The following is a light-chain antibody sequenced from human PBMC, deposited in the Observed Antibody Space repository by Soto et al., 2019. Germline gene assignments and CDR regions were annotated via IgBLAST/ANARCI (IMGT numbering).Light chain of an antibody. Sequence: EIVLTQSPATLSVSPGERASLSCRASQSVSSNLAWYQHKPGQAPRLLIYDASTRATAVPGRFSGSGSGTEFTLTISGLQSEDFAVDYCQQYDDWPPVYTFGQGTKLEI. CDR1: QSVSSN. CDR2: DAS. CDR3: QQYDDWPPVYT. J-gene: IGKJ2*01. V-gene: IGKV3D-15*01.